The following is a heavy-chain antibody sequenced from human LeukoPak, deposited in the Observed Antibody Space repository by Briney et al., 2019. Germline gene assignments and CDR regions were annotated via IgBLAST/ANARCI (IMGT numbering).Heavy chain of an antibody. V-gene: IGHV3-30*18. CDR2: IKYDGSNK. CDR1: GFTFSNYG. Sequence: GGSLRLSCAASGFTFSNYGMHWVRRAPGKALEWVAVIKYDGSNKYYPDSVKGRFTISRDNSKNTVYVQMNSLRAEDTAVYYCAKEEFYYGSGSAQDAFDMWGQGTMVTVSS. D-gene: IGHD3-10*01. CDR3: AKEEFYYGSGSAQDAFDM. J-gene: IGHJ3*02.